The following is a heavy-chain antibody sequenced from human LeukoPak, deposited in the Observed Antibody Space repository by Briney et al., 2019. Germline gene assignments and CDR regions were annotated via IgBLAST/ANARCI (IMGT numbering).Heavy chain of an antibody. CDR2: ISSSSSYI. CDR1: GFTFSSYS. CDR3: ARDRPALYGDYYYGMDV. V-gene: IGHV3-21*01. J-gene: IGHJ6*02. D-gene: IGHD4-17*01. Sequence: GGSLRLSCAASGFTFSSYSMNWVRQAPGKGLEWVSSISSSSSYIYYADSVKGRSTISRDNAKNSLYLQMNSLRAEDTAVYYCARDRPALYGDYYYGMDVWGQGTTVTVSS.